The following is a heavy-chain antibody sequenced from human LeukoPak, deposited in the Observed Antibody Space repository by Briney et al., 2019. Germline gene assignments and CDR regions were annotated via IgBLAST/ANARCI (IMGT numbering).Heavy chain of an antibody. CDR1: GGSFSAYY. V-gene: IGHV4-34*01. D-gene: IGHD2-15*01. J-gene: IGHJ6*03. Sequence: SETLSLTCAVYGGSFSAYYWSWIRQSPGKGLEWIAEINHRGDTNYNPSVKSRVSISVDTSKNQFSLKVTSLTAADTAVYYCARHIEVVAAPYYYMDVWGKGTTVTVS. CDR3: ARHIEVVAAPYYYMDV. CDR2: INHRGDT.